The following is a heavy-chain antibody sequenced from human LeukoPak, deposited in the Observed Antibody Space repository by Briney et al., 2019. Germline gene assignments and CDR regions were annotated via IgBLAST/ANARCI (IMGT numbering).Heavy chain of an antibody. D-gene: IGHD2-2*01. CDR3: ALECSSTSCYPYYFDY. V-gene: IGHV4-34*01. Sequence: SGTLSLTCAVYGGSFSGYYWSWIRQPPGKGLEWIGEINHSGSTNYNPSLKSRVTISVDTSKNQFSLKLSSVTAADTAVYYCALECSSTSCYPYYFDYWGQGTLVTVSS. J-gene: IGHJ4*02. CDR1: GGSFSGYY. CDR2: INHSGST.